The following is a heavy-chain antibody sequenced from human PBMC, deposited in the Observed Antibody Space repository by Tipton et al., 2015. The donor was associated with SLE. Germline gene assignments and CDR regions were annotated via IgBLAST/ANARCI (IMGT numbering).Heavy chain of an antibody. CDR2: IFHSGNA. V-gene: IGHV4-30-2*01. CDR3: ARGEMDVFDI. CDR1: GGSINSGDYS. J-gene: IGHJ3*02. Sequence: LRLSCAVSGGSINSGDYSWSWIRQPPGKGLEWIGYIFHSGNAYYNPSLKSRVTISVDMSRNQFSLRLDSVTAADTALYYCARGEMDVFDIWGQGTVVSVSS.